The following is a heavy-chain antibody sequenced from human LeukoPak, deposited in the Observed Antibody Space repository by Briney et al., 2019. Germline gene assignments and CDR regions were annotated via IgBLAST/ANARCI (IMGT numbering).Heavy chain of an antibody. Sequence: RGSLRLSCAASGFTFSSYSMNWVRQAPGKGLGWVSSISSSSSYIYYADSVKGRSTISRDKAKNSLYLQMNSLRDEDTAVYYCARGVAVAGSLFDYWGQGTLVTVSS. D-gene: IGHD6-19*01. CDR2: ISSSSSYI. V-gene: IGHV3-21*01. CDR1: GFTFSSYS. CDR3: ARGVAVAGSLFDY. J-gene: IGHJ4*02.